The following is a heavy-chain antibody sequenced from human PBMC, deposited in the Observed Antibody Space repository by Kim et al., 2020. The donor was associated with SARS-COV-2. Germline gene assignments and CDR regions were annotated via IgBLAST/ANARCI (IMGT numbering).Heavy chain of an antibody. D-gene: IGHD4-17*01. J-gene: IGHJ4*02. Sequence: NPDYNPSLKSRVVMSIDTSKNHFSLKLSSVTAADTAVYFCAREGPNGDVDHWGQGTLVNVSS. CDR2: NP. V-gene: IGHV4-30-2*05. CDR3: AREGPNGDVDH.